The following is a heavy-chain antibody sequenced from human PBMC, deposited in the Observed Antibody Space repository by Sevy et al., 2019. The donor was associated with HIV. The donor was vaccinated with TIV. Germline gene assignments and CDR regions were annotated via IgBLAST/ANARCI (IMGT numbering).Heavy chain of an antibody. J-gene: IGHJ6*02. CDR1: GYTFTSYG. CDR3: ARGSGDTIFGVVIPYYYYYGMDV. V-gene: IGHV1-18*01. Sequence: ASVKVSCKASGYTFTSYGINWVRQAPGQGLEWMGWISAYNGNTNYAQKLQGRVTMTTDTSTSTAYMELRSLRSDDTAVYYCARGSGDTIFGVVIPYYYYYGMDVWGQGTTVTVSS. D-gene: IGHD3-3*01. CDR2: ISAYNGNT.